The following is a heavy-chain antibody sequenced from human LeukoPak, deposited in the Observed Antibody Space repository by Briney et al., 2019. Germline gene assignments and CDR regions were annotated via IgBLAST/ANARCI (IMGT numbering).Heavy chain of an antibody. V-gene: IGHV4-34*01. CDR1: GGSFSGYY. J-gene: IGHJ4*02. CDR3: ARVSDLRIDYCGNSDGGPPYYFDY. Sequence: SETLSLTCAVYGGSFSGYYWSWIRQPPGKGLEWIGEINHSGSTNYNPSLKSRVTISVDTSKNQFSLKLSSVTAADTAVYYCARVSDLRIDYCGNSDGGPPYYFDYWGQGTLVTVSS. CDR2: INHSGST. D-gene: IGHD4-23*01.